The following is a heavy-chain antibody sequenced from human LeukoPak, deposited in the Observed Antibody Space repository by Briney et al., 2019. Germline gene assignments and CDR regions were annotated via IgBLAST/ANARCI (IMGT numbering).Heavy chain of an antibody. CDR3: ARGTRYGDFVNYFDF. Sequence: SETLSLTCTVSGGSFSLYYWTWIRQPPGKGLEYIGYIYYSGSTNYNPSLKSRVTISVDTSNNEFSLKPSSVTAADTAVYYCARGTRYGDFVNYFDFWGQGALVTVSS. D-gene: IGHD4-17*01. V-gene: IGHV4-59*01. J-gene: IGHJ4*02. CDR2: IYYSGST. CDR1: GGSFSLYY.